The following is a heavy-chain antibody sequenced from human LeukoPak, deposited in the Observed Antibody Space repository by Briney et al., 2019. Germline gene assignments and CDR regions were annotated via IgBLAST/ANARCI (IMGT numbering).Heavy chain of an antibody. V-gene: IGHV3-74*01. CDR3: ASGFRTRLDY. J-gene: IGHJ4*02. Sequence: GGSLRLSCAASAFTFSSYWMHWVRQAPGKGLVWVSRINSDGSSTNYADSVKGRFTISRDNAKNTLYLQMNSLRAEDTAVYYWASGFRTRLDYWGQGNLVTVSS. CDR2: INSDGSST. CDR1: AFTFSSYW.